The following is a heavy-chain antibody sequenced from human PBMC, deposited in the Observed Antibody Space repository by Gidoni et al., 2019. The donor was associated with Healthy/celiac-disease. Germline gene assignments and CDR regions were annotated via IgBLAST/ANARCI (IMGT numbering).Heavy chain of an antibody. CDR1: GFSLSTSGVG. CDR2: IYWTDDK. D-gene: IGHD5-18*01. V-gene: IGHV2-5*01. J-gene: IGHJ4*02. Sequence: QITLKESGPTLVKPTQTLTLTCTFSGFSLSTSGVGVGWIRQPPGKALEWLALIYWTDDKRYSPSLKSRLTITKDTSKNQVVLTMTNMDPVDTATYYCAHRLRGYSYRVGYFDYWGQGTLVTVSS. CDR3: AHRLRGYSYRVGYFDY.